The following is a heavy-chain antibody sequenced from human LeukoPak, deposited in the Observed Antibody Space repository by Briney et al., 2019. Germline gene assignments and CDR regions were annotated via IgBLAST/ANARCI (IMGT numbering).Heavy chain of an antibody. V-gene: IGHV5-51*01. J-gene: IGHJ3*02. CDR3: ARPYSRGWHGAAFDI. D-gene: IGHD6-19*01. Sequence: GASLKISSKGSGYSFISYCIGCVRQMPGKGLEWRVINYPGDSDTSYSPSFQGQVTISSDKSINTSPLQWGSLKASDSAMYYCARPYSRGWHGAAFDIGGEGTMVTVSS. CDR2: NYPGDSDT. CDR1: GYSFISYC.